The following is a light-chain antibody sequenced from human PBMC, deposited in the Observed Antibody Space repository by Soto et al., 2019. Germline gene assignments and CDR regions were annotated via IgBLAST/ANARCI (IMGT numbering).Light chain of an antibody. CDR2: GAP. V-gene: IGKV3-15*01. J-gene: IGKJ3*01. Sequence: EIVMTQSPATLSVSPGERATLSCRASQSISSNLAWYQQKNGQTPRLLIYGAPTRAAGIPARFSGSGSGTDFTLTISSLQSEDFAVYYCQQYNNWPPFSFGPGTKVDIK. CDR3: QQYNNWPPFS. CDR1: QSISSN.